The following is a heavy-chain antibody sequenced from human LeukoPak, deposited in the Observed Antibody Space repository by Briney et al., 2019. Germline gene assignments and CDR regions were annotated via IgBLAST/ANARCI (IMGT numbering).Heavy chain of an antibody. V-gene: IGHV1-18*01. D-gene: IGHD6-13*01. J-gene: IGHJ6*02. CDR2: ISAYIGNT. Sequence: ASVKVSCKASGYTFTSYGISWVRQAPGQGLEWMGWISAYIGNTNYAQKLQGRVTMTTDTSTSTAYMELRSLRSDDTAVYYCARAWGTTPQQLPTEAYYYYYGMDVWGQGTTVTVSS. CDR3: ARAWGTTPQQLPTEAYYYYYGMDV. CDR1: GYTFTSYG.